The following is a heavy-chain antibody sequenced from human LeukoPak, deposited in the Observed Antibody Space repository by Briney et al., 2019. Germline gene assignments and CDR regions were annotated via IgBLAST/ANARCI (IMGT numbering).Heavy chain of an antibody. Sequence: SETLSLTCTVSGGSISSYYWSWIRQPPGKGLEWIGDIYYSGSTNYNPSLKNRVTISVDTSKNQFSLRLSSVTAADTAVYYSARLASGSYGPLTPFDYWGQGTLVTVSS. CDR1: GGSISSYY. J-gene: IGHJ4*02. CDR2: IYYSGST. CDR3: ARLASGSYGPLTPFDY. D-gene: IGHD1-26*01. V-gene: IGHV4-59*08.